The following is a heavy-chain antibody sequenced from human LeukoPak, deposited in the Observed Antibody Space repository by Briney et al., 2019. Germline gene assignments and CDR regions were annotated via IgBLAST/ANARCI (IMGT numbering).Heavy chain of an antibody. CDR2: INHSGST. J-gene: IGHJ4*02. CDR3: ASIYQNPLYFDY. Sequence: SETLSLTCAVYGGSLSDYYWSWIRQSPGKGLEWIGEINHSGSTNYNPSLKSRVTISVDTSKNQFSLKLSSVTAADTAVYYCASIYQNPLYFDYWGQGTLVTVSS. CDR1: GGSLSDYY. D-gene: IGHD2-2*02. V-gene: IGHV4-34*01.